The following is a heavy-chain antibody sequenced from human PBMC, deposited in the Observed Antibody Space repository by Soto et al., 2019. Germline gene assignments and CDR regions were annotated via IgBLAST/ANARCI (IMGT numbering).Heavy chain of an antibody. V-gene: IGHV4-59*01. Sequence: SETLSLTCTVSGGSISSYYWSWIRQPPGKGLEWIGYIYYSGSTNYNPSLKSRVTISVDTSKNQFSLKLSSVTAADTAVYYCARGIGNYGSGRMGWFDPWGQGTLVTVSS. D-gene: IGHD3-10*01. CDR2: IYYSGST. CDR3: ARGIGNYGSGRMGWFDP. J-gene: IGHJ5*02. CDR1: GGSISSYY.